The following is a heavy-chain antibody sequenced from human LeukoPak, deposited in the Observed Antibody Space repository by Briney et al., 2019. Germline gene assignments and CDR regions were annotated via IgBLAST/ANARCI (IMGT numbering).Heavy chain of an antibody. CDR2: IYDSGST. CDR1: GGSISSYY. V-gene: IGHV4-59*01. J-gene: IGHJ6*02. Sequence: ETLSLTCTVSGGSISSYYWSWIRQPPGKGLEWIGYIYDSGSTNYNPSLKSRVTISVDTSKNQFSLKLSSVTAADTAVYYCARVGGTNYYYYGMDVWGQGTTVTVSS. D-gene: IGHD1-1*01. CDR3: ARVGGTNYYYYGMDV.